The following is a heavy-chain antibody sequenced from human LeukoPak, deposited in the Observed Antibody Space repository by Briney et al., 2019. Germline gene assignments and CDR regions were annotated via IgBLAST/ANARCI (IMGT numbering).Heavy chain of an antibody. CDR3: ARETIGISQRGGFDI. CDR1: AFTFSNYA. CDR2: VSYSGGST. V-gene: IGHV3-64*01. Sequence: GGSLRLSYAASAFTFSNYARHWVRQPPGKGLESVSGVSYSGGSTYYANSVKGRFTISRDNSKNTLNLQMGSLRTEDMAVYYCARETIGISQRGGFDIWGQGTMVTVSS. J-gene: IGHJ3*02. D-gene: IGHD2/OR15-2a*01.